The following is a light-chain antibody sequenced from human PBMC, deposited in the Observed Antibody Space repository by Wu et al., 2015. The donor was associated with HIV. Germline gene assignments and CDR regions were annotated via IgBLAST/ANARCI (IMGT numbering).Light chain of an antibody. CDR3: QHYYTYPPA. J-gene: IGKJ3*01. Sequence: AIRMTQSPSSLSASTGDRVTITCRASQGISSYLAWYQQKPGKAPELLIFAASTLQSGVPSRFSGSGSGTDFTLTISCLQSEDFATYYCQHYYTYPPAFGPGTKVDIK. CDR2: AAS. CDR1: QGISSY. V-gene: IGKV1-8*01.